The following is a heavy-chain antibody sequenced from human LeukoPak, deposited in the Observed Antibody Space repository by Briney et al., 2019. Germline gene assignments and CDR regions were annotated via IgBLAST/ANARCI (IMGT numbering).Heavy chain of an antibody. CDR2: IYTSGST. Sequence: PSETLSLTCTVSGGSINSYYWSWIRQPAGKGLEWIGRIYTSGSTNYSPSLKSRVTISIAMSKSQFSLKLSSVTAADTAVYYCARGKVREYDSFDIWGQGTMVTVSS. CDR3: ARGKVREYDSFDI. V-gene: IGHV4-4*07. CDR1: GGSINSYY. J-gene: IGHJ3*02. D-gene: IGHD3-10*01.